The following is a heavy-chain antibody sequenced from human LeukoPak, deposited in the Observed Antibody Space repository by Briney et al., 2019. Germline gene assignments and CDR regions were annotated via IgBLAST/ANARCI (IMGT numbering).Heavy chain of an antibody. CDR2: IKEGGSEN. V-gene: IGHV3-7*03. CDR1: GFTCSSYW. J-gene: IGHJ4*02. Sequence: QPGGSLRLSCAASGFTCSSYWMSWVRQAPGKGLEWVANIKEGGSENYYVDSGKRRSTLSRDNAKNSVYLQMNSLRAEDTAVYYCARALGLIDSYCGQGTLVTVSS. CDR3: ARALGLIDSY. D-gene: IGHD3-16*02.